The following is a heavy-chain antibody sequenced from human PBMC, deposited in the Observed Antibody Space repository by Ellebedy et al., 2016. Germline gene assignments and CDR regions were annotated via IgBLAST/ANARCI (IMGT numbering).Heavy chain of an antibody. D-gene: IGHD2-15*01. J-gene: IGHJ3*01. V-gene: IGHV4-59*11. CDR3: ATNAGVAPDDAVDV. CDR1: GVSISIHY. CDR2: IYDGEST. Sequence: SETLSLTCTVSGVSISIHYWSWIRQPPGKGLEWIGYIYDGESTKYNPSLKSRVTISKDTSKNQFSLKLTSVTAADTAVYYCATNAGVAPDDAVDVWGQGTVVTVSS.